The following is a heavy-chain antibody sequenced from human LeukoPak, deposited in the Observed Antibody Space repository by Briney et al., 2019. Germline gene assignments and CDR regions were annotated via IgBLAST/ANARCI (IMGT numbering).Heavy chain of an antibody. Sequence: PGRSLRLSCAASGFTFSSYGMHWVRQAPGKGLEWVAVISYDGSNKYYADSVKGRFTISRDNSKNTLYLQMNSLRAEDTAVYYCASGADYSNIYYYYGMDVWGQGTTVTVSS. CDR1: GFTFSSYG. V-gene: IGHV3-30*03. CDR3: ASGADYSNIYYYYGMDV. J-gene: IGHJ6*02. D-gene: IGHD4-11*01. CDR2: ISYDGSNK.